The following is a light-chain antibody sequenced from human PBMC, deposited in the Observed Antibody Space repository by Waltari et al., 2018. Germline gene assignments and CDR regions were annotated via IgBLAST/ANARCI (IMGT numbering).Light chain of an antibody. J-gene: IGLJ7*01. CDR1: DIGSKS. CDR2: YDS. CDR3: QVWASSTDHHAV. Sequence: SYVLTQPPSVSVAPGQTARITCGGNDIGSKSVHWYQQKPGQAPVLVISYDSDRPSGIPERLSCSNSRNTATLSISRVEAGDEAGYYCQVWASSTDHHAVFGGGTQLTVL. V-gene: IGLV3-21*04.